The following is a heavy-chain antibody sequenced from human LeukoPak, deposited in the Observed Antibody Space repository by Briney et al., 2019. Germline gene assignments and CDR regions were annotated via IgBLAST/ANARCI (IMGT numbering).Heavy chain of an antibody. J-gene: IGHJ4*02. CDR3: ARGFWSGYSTSIFDY. CDR1: SGSISSNSYY. Sequence: PSETLSLTCTVSSGSISSNSYYWGWIRQPPGKGLEWIGSMYYTGSTYYNPSLKSRVTISVDTSKNQFSLRVSSVTAADTAVYYCARGFWSGYSTSIFDYWGQGTLATVSS. D-gene: IGHD3-3*01. CDR2: MYYTGST. V-gene: IGHV4-39*01.